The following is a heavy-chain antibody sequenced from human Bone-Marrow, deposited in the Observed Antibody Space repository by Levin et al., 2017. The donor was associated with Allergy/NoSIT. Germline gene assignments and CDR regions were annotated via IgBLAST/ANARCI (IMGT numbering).Heavy chain of an antibody. V-gene: IGHV3-23*01. CDR1: GFTFTNYA. Sequence: AGGSLRLSCAASGFTFTNYAMSWVRQAPGKGLAWVSGISGSGVSTYYTDSVKGRFTISRDNSKNTVYLDLNSLRAEDTAVYFCAKEDRSDVTDTHGYFDYWGQGILVTVSS. J-gene: IGHJ4*02. CDR3: AKEDRSDVTDTHGYFDY. CDR2: ISGSGVST. D-gene: IGHD2-21*02.